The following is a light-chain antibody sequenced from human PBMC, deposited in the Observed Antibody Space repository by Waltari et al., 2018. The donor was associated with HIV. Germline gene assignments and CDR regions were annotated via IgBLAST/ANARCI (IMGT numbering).Light chain of an antibody. Sequence: DIVMTQSPDSLPVSLGERATINCTASRSILYSSDNRNYLAWYQQKPRRPPRLLISWASTREHGVPDRFSGSGSGPDFALTISRLQAEDGDVYHCQQYLRSPPTCGGGTKVGIK. CDR2: WAS. J-gene: IGKJ4*01. CDR1: RSILYSSDNRNY. CDR3: QQYLRSPPT. V-gene: IGKV4-1*01.